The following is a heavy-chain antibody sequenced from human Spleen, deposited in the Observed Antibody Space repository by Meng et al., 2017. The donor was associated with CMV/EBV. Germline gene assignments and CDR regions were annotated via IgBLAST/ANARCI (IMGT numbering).Heavy chain of an antibody. V-gene: IGHV1-69*05. Sequence: SVKVSCKASGGTFSNYAINWVRQAPGQRLEWMGGIISMFGTTNYAQKLQGRVTITTDESTTTAYMELSSLRSEDTAVSYCARDRSGSYLGHYGMDVWGQGTTVTVSS. CDR1: GGTFSNYA. CDR3: ARDRSGSYLGHYGMDV. D-gene: IGHD1-26*01. CDR2: IISMFGTT. J-gene: IGHJ6*02.